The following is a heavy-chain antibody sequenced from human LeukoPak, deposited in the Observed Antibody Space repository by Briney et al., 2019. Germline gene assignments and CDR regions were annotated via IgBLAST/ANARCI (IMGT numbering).Heavy chain of an antibody. J-gene: IGHJ5*02. Sequence: SQTLSLTCTVSGGSISSGGYYWSWIRQHPGKGLEWIGYIYYSGSTYYNPSLKSRVTISVGTSKNQFSLKLSSVTAADTAVYYCAREDRTSPCWFDPWGQGTLVTVSS. CDR1: GGSISSGGYY. V-gene: IGHV4-31*03. CDR3: AREDRTSPCWFDP. D-gene: IGHD2-2*01. CDR2: IYYSGST.